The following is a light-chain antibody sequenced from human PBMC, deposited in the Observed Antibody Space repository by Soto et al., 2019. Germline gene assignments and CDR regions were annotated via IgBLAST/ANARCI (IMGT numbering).Light chain of an antibody. Sequence: DIQMTQSPSTLSPSVGDRVTITCRASRSISDWLAWYQQKPGKAPKLLIFDASSLKSGVPSRFSGSGSGTEFTLTIRGLQPDDAATYYCLQNSSHSWTFGQGTKVEIK. CDR3: LQNSSHSWT. V-gene: IGKV1-5*01. J-gene: IGKJ1*01. CDR2: DAS. CDR1: RSISDW.